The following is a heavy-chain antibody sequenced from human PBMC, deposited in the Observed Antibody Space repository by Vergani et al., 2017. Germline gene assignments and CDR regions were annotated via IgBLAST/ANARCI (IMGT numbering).Heavy chain of an antibody. CDR2: IIPIFGTA. CDR1: GYTFTSYA. D-gene: IGHD3-16*02. Sequence: QVPLVQSGAEVKKPGASVKVSCKASGYTFTSYAMHWVRQAPGQRLEWMGGIIPIFGTANYAQKFQGRVTITADESTSTAYMELSSLRSEDTAVYYGARVINYYYYYMDVWGKGTTVTVSS. CDR3: ARVINYYYYYMDV. V-gene: IGHV1-69*01. J-gene: IGHJ6*03.